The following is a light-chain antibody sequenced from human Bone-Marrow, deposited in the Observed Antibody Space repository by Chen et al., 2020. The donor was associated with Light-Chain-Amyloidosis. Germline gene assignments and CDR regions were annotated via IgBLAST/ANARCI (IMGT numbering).Light chain of an antibody. CDR2: YTS. CDR3: HQSSDFPIT. Sequence: EIVLTQSPDFQSVTPKDTVTITCRASQSIGSSLHWYQQKPGQSPKLVVKYTSQSVSGVPSRFSGRGSGTHFTLTINSLEVEDAATYYCHQSSDFPITFGPGTNVDIK. J-gene: IGKJ3*01. CDR1: QSIGSS. V-gene: IGKV6-21*01.